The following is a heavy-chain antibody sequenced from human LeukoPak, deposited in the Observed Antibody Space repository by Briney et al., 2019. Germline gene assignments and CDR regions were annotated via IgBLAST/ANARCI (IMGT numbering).Heavy chain of an antibody. CDR1: GLSFSRYD. Sequence: GGTLRLSRAASGLSFSRYDMNCVRQAPRKGREWVSYISSSGRTIYYADAEKGRFTISTDNAKNSLYLQMNSLRAEDTAVYYCARDHLLRYFDWSRYYYFSYGMDVSGKGTTVTVSS. D-gene: IGHD3-9*01. J-gene: IGHJ6*04. CDR3: ARDHLLRYFDWSRYYYFSYGMDV. CDR2: ISSSGRTI. V-gene: IGHV3-48*03.